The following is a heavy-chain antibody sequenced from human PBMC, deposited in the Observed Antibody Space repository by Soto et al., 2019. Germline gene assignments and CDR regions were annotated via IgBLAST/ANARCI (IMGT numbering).Heavy chain of an antibody. CDR2: ISGSGGST. CDR3: AKEMIDYYDSSGYDTGAFDI. CDR1: GFTFSSYA. J-gene: IGHJ3*02. D-gene: IGHD3-22*01. Sequence: EVQLLESGGGLVQPGGSLRLSCAASGFTFSSYAMSWVRQAPGKGLEWVSAISGSGGSTYYADSVKGRFTISRDNSKNTRYLQMNSLRAEDTAVYYCAKEMIDYYDSSGYDTGAFDIWGQGTMVTVSS. V-gene: IGHV3-23*01.